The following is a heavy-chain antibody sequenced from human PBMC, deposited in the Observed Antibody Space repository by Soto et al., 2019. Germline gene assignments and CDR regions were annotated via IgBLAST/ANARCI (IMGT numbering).Heavy chain of an antibody. V-gene: IGHV1-24*01. D-gene: IGHD6-6*01. Sequence: ASVKVSCKVSGYTLTELSMHWVRQAPGKGLEWMGGFDPEDGETIYAQKFQGRVTMTEDTSTDTAYMELSSLRSEDTAVYYCATPTPSPRQQLGRISYYYYGMDVWGQGTTVTVSS. CDR2: FDPEDGET. CDR3: ATPTPSPRQQLGRISYYYYGMDV. J-gene: IGHJ6*02. CDR1: GYTLTELS.